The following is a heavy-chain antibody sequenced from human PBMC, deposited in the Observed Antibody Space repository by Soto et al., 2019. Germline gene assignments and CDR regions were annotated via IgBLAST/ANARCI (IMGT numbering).Heavy chain of an antibody. J-gene: IGHJ6*02. CDR3: ARDMYSSSWYVYYYSMDV. D-gene: IGHD6-13*01. Sequence: EVQLLESGGGLVQPGGSLRVSCAASGFTFSSYAMSWVRQAPGKGLEWVSAISGSGGSTYYADSVKGRFTISRDNSKNTLYLQMNSLRAEDTAVYYCARDMYSSSWYVYYYSMDVWGQGTTVTVSS. V-gene: IGHV3-23*01. CDR1: GFTFSSYA. CDR2: ISGSGGST.